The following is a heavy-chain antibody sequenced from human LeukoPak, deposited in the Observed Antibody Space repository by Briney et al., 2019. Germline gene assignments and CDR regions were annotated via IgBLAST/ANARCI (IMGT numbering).Heavy chain of an antibody. CDR1: GFTFSNAW. J-gene: IGHJ4*02. D-gene: IGHD2-2*01. CDR2: IKSKTDGGTT. Sequence: PGGSLRLSCAASGFTFSNAWMSWVRQAPGKGLEWVGRIKSKTDGGTTDYAAPVKGRFTISRDDSKNTLYLQMNSLKTEDTAVYYCTTDTLVVPAAIDYWGQGTLVTVYS. V-gene: IGHV3-15*01. CDR3: TTDTLVVPAAIDY.